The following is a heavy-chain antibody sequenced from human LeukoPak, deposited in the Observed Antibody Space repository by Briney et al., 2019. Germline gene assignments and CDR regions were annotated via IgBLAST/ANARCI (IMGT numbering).Heavy chain of an antibody. CDR3: ARGPPTDY. CDR2: INHSGRN. J-gene: IGHJ4*02. CDR1: GGSFSGYY. V-gene: IGHV4-34*01. D-gene: IGHD4-17*01. Sequence: PSETLSLTCAVYGGSFSGYYWSWIRQPPGKGLEWIGEINHSGRNNYNPSLKSRVTISVDTSKNQFSLKLSSVTAADTAVYYCARGPPTDYWGQGTLVTVSS.